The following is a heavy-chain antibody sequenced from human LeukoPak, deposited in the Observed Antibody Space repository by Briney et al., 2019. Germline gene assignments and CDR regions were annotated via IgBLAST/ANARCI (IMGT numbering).Heavy chain of an antibody. CDR2: IYTSGST. Sequence: KPSETLSLTCTVSGGSISSYYWSWIRQPAGKGLEWIGRIYTSGSTNYNPSLKSRVTMSVDTSKNQFSLKLSSVTAADTAVYYCASLYSGYTINAFDIWGQGTMVTVSS. CDR1: GGSISSYY. V-gene: IGHV4-4*07. D-gene: IGHD5-12*01. J-gene: IGHJ3*02. CDR3: ASLYSGYTINAFDI.